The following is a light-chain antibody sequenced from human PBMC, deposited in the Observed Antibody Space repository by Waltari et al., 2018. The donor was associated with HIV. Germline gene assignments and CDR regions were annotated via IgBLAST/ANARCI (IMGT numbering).Light chain of an antibody. V-gene: IGLV2-14*01. CDR1: ISDISGYNY. CDR3: SSYSRSGTLV. J-gene: IGLJ2*01. Sequence: QSALTQPASVSGSPGQSTTISCTGTISDISGYNYFPCYQQHPGKAPKLMIYAVSNRASGVSNRFSGSKSGNTASLVISGLQSEDEGDYYCSSYSRSGTLVFGGGTTLTVL. CDR2: AVS.